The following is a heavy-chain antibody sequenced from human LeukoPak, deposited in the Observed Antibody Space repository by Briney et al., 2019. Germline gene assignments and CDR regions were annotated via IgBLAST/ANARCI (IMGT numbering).Heavy chain of an antibody. J-gene: IGHJ4*02. D-gene: IGHD3-10*01. CDR2: IRSKANSYAT. Sequence: GGSLRLSCAASGFTFSGSTMHWVRQASGKGLEWVGRIRSKANSYATAYAASVKGRFTISRDDSKNMAYPQMNSLKTEDTAVYYCISLDYYGSGSLDWGQGTLVTVSS. V-gene: IGHV3-73*01. CDR3: ISLDYYGSGSLD. CDR1: GFTFSGST.